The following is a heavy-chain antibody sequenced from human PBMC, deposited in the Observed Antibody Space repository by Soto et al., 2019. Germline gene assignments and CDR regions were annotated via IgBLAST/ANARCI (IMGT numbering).Heavy chain of an antibody. CDR2: IYHSGST. CDR3: ARERPDGARLDP. Sequence: QVQLQESGPGLVKPSQTLSLTCTVSGGSISSGDYYWSWIRQPPGKGLEWIGYIYHSGSTYYNPSLKSRVTISVDTPKNQFSLKLSSVPAADTAVYYCARERPDGARLDPWGQGTLVTVSS. V-gene: IGHV4-30-4*01. CDR1: GGSISSGDYY. D-gene: IGHD6-6*01. J-gene: IGHJ5*02.